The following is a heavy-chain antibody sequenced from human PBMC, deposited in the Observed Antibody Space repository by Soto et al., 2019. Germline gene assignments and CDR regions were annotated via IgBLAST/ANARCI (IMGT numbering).Heavy chain of an antibody. CDR2: INHSGYT. CDR3: ARAVVGPTYYFDP. V-gene: IGHV4-34*01. J-gene: IGHJ4*02. CDR1: SGSFKDSY. Sequence: SETLSLTCAISSGSFKDSYWTWVRQPPGKGLEWIGEINHSGYTNSNPSLKSRVTISVDASKNQFSPNLSSVTAADTAVYYCARAVVGPTYYFDPWSQGTQVT. D-gene: IGHD2-15*01.